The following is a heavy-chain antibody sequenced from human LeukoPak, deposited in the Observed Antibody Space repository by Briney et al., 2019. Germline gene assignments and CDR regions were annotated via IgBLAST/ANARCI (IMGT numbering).Heavy chain of an antibody. CDR2: ISSSGSAI. Sequence: GGSLRLSCAASGFTFSSYEMNWVRQAPGTGLERGSYISSSGSAIYYEVSVKGRSTSSRDNAKNSLYLQMNSLRAEDTAVYYCARNRGVAGTSSIDYWGQGTLVTVSS. CDR1: GFTFSSYE. CDR3: ARNRGVAGTSSIDY. J-gene: IGHJ4*02. D-gene: IGHD6-19*01. V-gene: IGHV3-48*03.